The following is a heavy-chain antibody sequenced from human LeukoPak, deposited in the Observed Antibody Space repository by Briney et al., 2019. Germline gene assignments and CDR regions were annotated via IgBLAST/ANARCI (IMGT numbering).Heavy chain of an antibody. CDR2: ISSSGSTI. D-gene: IGHD2-21*02. CDR1: GFTFSDYY. J-gene: IGHJ4*02. CDR3: ASDCGGDCYSGRIDY. V-gene: IGHV3-11*01. Sequence: GSLRLSCAASGFTFSDYYMGWIRQAPGKGLEWVSYISSSGSTIYYADSVKGRFTISRDNAKNSLYLQMNSLRAEDTAVYYCASDCGGDCYSGRIDYWGQGTLVTVSS.